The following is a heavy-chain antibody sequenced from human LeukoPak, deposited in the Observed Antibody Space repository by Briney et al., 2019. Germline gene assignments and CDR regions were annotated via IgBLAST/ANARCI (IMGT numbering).Heavy chain of an antibody. CDR1: GFTFDDYA. D-gene: IGHD3-10*01. CDR2: ISSDGTNK. Sequence: GGSLRLSCAASGFTFDDYAMHWVRQAPGKGLEWVTFISSDGTNKDYADSVKGRFTISRDNSKNTLYLQMNRLKDDDTAVYYCARDRSQEFDPWGQGTLVTVSS. J-gene: IGHJ5*02. V-gene: IGHV3-30*04. CDR3: ARDRSQEFDP.